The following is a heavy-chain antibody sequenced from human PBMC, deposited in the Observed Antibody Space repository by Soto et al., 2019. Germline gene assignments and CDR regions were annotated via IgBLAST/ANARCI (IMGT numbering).Heavy chain of an antibody. CDR1: GYTFTSYD. CDR2: MNPNSGNT. CDR3: AAFHVDIVATIRTSNDY. V-gene: IGHV1-8*01. Sequence: ASVKVSCKASGYTFTSYDINWVRQATGQGLEWMGWMNPNSGNTGYAQKFQGRVTMTRNTSISTAYMELSSLRSEDTAVYYCAAFHVDIVATIRTSNDYWGQGTLVTVSS. D-gene: IGHD5-12*01. J-gene: IGHJ4*02.